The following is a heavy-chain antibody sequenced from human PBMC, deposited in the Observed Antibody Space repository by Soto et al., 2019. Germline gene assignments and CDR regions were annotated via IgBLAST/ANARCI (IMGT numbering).Heavy chain of an antibody. D-gene: IGHD2-15*01. Sequence: EVQLLESGGGLVQPGGSLRLSCAASGFTFSNYAMSWVRQAPGKGLEWVSLISASGDSTYYADSVKGRFSLSRDNSENTLYLQMNSLRVEDTAVYYCAKARSGVVAAATNYGGQGTLVTVSS. V-gene: IGHV3-23*01. CDR2: ISASGDST. J-gene: IGHJ4*02. CDR1: GFTFSNYA. CDR3: AKARSGVVAAATNY.